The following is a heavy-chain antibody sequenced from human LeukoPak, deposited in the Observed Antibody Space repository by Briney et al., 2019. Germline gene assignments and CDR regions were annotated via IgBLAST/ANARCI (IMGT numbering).Heavy chain of an antibody. CDR2: IGTAGDT. Sequence: GGSLRLSCAASGFTFSDYDVHWVRQATGKGLEWVSAIGTAGDTYYTGSVKGRFTISRENAKNSLYLQMNSLRAGDTAVYYCARVAKERVGGVYYFVYWGQGTLVTVSS. CDR1: GFTFSDYD. V-gene: IGHV3-13*01. CDR3: ARVAKERVGGVYYFVY. D-gene: IGHD1-1*01. J-gene: IGHJ4*02.